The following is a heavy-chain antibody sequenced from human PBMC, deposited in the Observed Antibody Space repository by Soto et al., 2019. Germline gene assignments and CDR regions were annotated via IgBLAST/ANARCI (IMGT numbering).Heavy chain of an antibody. CDR1: GFXFSSYG. CDR2: IWYDGSNK. J-gene: IGHJ4*02. Sequence: GGSLRLSCAASGFXFSSYGMHWVRQAPGKGLEWVAVIWYDGSNKYYADSVKGRFTISRDNSKNTLYLQMNSLRAEDTAVYYCARGGSADPALDYWGQGTLVTVSS. D-gene: IGHD3-10*01. V-gene: IGHV3-33*01. CDR3: ARGGSADPALDY.